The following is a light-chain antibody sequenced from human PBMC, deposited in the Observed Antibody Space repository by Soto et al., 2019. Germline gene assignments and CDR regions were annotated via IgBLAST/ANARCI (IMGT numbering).Light chain of an antibody. CDR3: TSYAGGNNV. J-gene: IGLJ1*01. CDR2: EVN. CDR1: SSDVGGYNY. V-gene: IGLV2-8*01. Sequence: QSALTQPPSESGSPGQSVTISCTGTSSDVGGYNYVSWYQQYPGKVPKLMVYEVNKRPSGVPDRFSGSKSGNTASLTVSGLQAEDQADYYCTSYAGGNNVFGTGTKLTLL.